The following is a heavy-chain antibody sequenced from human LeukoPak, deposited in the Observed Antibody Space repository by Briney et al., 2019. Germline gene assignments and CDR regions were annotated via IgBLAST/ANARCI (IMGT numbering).Heavy chain of an antibody. D-gene: IGHD1-26*01. CDR1: GYNFISYG. J-gene: IGHJ4*02. CDR2: ISGYTGKT. V-gene: IGHV1-18*01. Sequence: GSVKLSCKASGYNFISYGITWVRQAPGQGFEWMGWISGYTGKTNFTEKLQGRVTMTTDTSTSTAYMELSSLRSDDTAVYYCARIPWDASRGSLSYWGKGTRVIVSS. CDR3: ARIPWDASRGSLSY.